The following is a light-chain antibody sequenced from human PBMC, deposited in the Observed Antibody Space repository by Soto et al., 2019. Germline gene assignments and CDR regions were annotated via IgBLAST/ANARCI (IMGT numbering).Light chain of an antibody. CDR1: SSNIGGNS. CDR3: AAWDDGLNGPV. V-gene: IGLV1-51*01. Sequence: QSVMTQPPSVSAAPGQKVTISCSGSSSNIGGNSVSWYQQLPGTAPKLLIYDDNKRPSGIPDRFSGSKSGTSATLGISGLQSEDEADYYCAAWDDGLNGPVFGGGTKLTVL. J-gene: IGLJ3*02. CDR2: DDN.